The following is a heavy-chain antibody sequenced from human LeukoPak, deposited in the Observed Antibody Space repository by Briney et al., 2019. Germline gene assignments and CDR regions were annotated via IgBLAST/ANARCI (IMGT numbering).Heavy chain of an antibody. CDR1: GGSISSNY. Sequence: SETLSLTCTVSGGSISSNYWSWIRQPPGKGLEWIGYIYYSGSTNYNPSLKSRVTISVDTSKNQFSLKLSSVTAADTAVYYCARGEYYYDSSGPFDYWGQGTLVTVSS. CDR3: ARGEYYYDSSGPFDY. CDR2: IYYSGST. V-gene: IGHV4-59*01. J-gene: IGHJ4*02. D-gene: IGHD3-22*01.